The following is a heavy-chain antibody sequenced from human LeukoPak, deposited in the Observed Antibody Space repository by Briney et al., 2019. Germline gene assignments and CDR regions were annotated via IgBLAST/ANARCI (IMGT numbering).Heavy chain of an antibody. V-gene: IGHV3-48*01. CDR1: GFTFSSYS. D-gene: IGHD2-2*01. J-gene: IGHJ3*02. Sequence: GGSLRLSCAASGFTFSSYSMNWVRQAPGKGLEWVSYISSSSSTIYYADSVKGRFTISRDNAKNSLYLQMNSLRAEDTAVYYCARYIVVVPAALDDAFDIWGQGTMVTVSS. CDR3: ARYIVVVPAALDDAFDI. CDR2: ISSSSSTI.